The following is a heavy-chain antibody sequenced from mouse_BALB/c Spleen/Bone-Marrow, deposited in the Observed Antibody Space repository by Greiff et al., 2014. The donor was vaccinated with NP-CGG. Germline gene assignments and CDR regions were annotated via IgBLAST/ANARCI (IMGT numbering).Heavy chain of an antibody. V-gene: IGHV1-67*01. CDR2: ISTYPGNT. J-gene: IGHJ3*01. CDR1: GYAFTDYA. Sequence: QVQLQQPGPELVRPGVSVKISCKGSGYAFTDYAMHWVKQSHAKSLEWIGVISTYPGNTNYNQKFKGKATMTVDKSSSTAYMELARLTSEDSAIYYCARSGYGYGWFAYWGQGTLVTVSA. CDR3: ARSGYGYGWFAY. D-gene: IGHD2-2*01.